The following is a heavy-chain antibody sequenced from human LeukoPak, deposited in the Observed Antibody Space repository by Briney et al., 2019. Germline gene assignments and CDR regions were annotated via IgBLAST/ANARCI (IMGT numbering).Heavy chain of an antibody. CDR3: ARTTEDCSSTSCYQYWFDP. J-gene: IGHJ5*02. V-gene: IGHV4-59*01. CDR2: IYYSGST. Sequence: KTSETLSLTCTVSGGSISSYYWSWIRQPPGKGLEWIGYIYYSGSTNYNPSLKSRVTISVDTSKNQFSLKLNSVTAADTAVHYCARTTEDCSSTSCYQYWFDPWGQGTLVTVSS. CDR1: GGSISSYY. D-gene: IGHD2-2*01.